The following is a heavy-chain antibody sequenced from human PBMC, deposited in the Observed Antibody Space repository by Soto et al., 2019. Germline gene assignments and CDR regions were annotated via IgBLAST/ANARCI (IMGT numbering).Heavy chain of an antibody. D-gene: IGHD5-18*01. V-gene: IGHV1-69*01. Sequence: QVQLVQSVAEVKKPGSSVKVSCKASGGTFSSYAISWVRQAPGQGLEWMGGIIPIFGTANYAQKFQGRVTITADESTSTAYMELSSLRSEDTAVYYCARDRKPWGDSYGYWDFDYWGQGTLVTVSS. J-gene: IGHJ4*02. CDR3: ARDRKPWGDSYGYWDFDY. CDR2: IIPIFGTA. CDR1: GGTFSSYA.